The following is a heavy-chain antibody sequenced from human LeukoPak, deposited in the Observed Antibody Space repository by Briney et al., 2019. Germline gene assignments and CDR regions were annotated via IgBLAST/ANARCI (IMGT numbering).Heavy chain of an antibody. V-gene: IGHV3-21*04. CDR3: ARALWFGERDDY. J-gene: IGHJ4*02. Sequence: GGSLRLSCAASGFTFSSYAMSWVRQAPGMGLEWVSSISSSSSYIFYADSVKGRFTISRDNAKNSLYLQMSSLRAEDTAVYYCARALWFGERDDYWGQGTLVTVSS. CDR2: ISSSSSYI. D-gene: IGHD3-10*01. CDR1: GFTFSSYA.